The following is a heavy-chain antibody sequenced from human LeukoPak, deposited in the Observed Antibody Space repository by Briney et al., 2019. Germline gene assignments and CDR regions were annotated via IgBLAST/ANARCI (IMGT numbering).Heavy chain of an antibody. D-gene: IGHD3-9*01. J-gene: IGHJ3*02. V-gene: IGHV4-4*07. Sequence: SETLSLTCTVSGGSISSYYWSWIRQPAGKGLEWIGRIYTSGSTNYNPSLKSRVTMSVDTSKNQFSLKLSPVTAADTAVYYCARDAGHYYDILTGYGDDAFDIWGQGTMVTVSS. CDR2: IYTSGST. CDR3: ARDAGHYYDILTGYGDDAFDI. CDR1: GGSISSYY.